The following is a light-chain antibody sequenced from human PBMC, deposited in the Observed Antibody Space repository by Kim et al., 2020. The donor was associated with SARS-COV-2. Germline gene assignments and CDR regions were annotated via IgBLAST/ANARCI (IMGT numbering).Light chain of an antibody. CDR3: QHYCVSPAWT. CDR1: PSVTISS. Sequence: PWERARVSARASPSVTISSLVWCQQKPGQTPRHLIFDAASRSNGILDRISGSGSGTDFTPTISRLEPPDFAVYYCQHYCVSPAWTFGQGTKVDIK. V-gene: IGKV3-20*01. CDR2: DAA. J-gene: IGKJ1*01.